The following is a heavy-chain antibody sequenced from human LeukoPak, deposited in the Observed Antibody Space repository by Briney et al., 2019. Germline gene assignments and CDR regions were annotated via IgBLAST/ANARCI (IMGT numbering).Heavy chain of an antibody. D-gene: IGHD3-3*01. CDR3: ARHNYDFWSGNSWFDP. Sequence: SETLSLTCTVSGGSISSYYWSWIRQPPGKGLEWIGYISDSGSTNYNPSLKSRVTMSVDTSKNQFSLKLSSVTAADPAVYYCARHNYDFWSGNSWFDPWGQGTLVTVSS. CDR2: ISDSGST. J-gene: IGHJ5*02. V-gene: IGHV4-59*01. CDR1: GGSISSYY.